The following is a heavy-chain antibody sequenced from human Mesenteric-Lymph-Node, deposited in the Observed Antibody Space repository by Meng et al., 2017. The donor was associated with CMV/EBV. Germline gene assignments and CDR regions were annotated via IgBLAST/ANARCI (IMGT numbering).Heavy chain of an antibody. D-gene: IGHD4-17*01. CDR3: AKDARYYGDWNSDAFDI. J-gene: IGHJ3*02. V-gene: IGHV3-7*01. Sequence: GESLKISCAASGFTFTDFAMHWVRQAPGKGLEWVANIKQDGSEKYYVDSVKGRFTISRDNAKNSLYLQMNSLRAEDTAVYYCAKDARYYGDWNSDAFDIWGQGTMVTVS. CDR1: GFTFTDFA. CDR2: IKQDGSEK.